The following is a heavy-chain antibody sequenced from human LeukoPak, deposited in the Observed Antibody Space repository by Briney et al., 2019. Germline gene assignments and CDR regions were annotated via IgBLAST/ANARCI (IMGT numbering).Heavy chain of an antibody. J-gene: IGHJ5*02. CDR1: GGTFSSYA. D-gene: IGHD5-18*01. CDR2: IIPIFGTA. Sequence: GASVKVSCKASGGTFSSYAISWVRQAPGQGLEWMGRIIPIFGTANYAQKFQGRVTITTDESTSTAYMELSSLRSEDTAVYYCARDWVQPGPNPTFDPWGQGTLVTVSS. CDR3: ARDWVQPGPNPTFDP. V-gene: IGHV1-69*05.